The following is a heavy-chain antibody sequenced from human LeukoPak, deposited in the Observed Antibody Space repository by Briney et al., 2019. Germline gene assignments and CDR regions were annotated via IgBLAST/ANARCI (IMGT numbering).Heavy chain of an antibody. CDR1: GGSISSYY. CDR2: IFYSGTT. V-gene: IGHV4-59*12. J-gene: IGHJ6*03. D-gene: IGHD6-13*01. CDR3: ARDRIADYYDYYYMDV. Sequence: SETLSLTCTVSGGSISSYYWSWIRQPPGKGLEWIGFIFYSGTTNYNPSLKSRVTISVDTSKNQFSLKLSSVTAADTAVYYCARDRIADYYDYYYMDVWGKGTTVTVSS.